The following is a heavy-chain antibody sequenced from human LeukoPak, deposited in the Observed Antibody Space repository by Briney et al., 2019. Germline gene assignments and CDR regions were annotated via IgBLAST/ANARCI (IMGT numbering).Heavy chain of an antibody. D-gene: IGHD2-2*01. J-gene: IGHJ4*02. V-gene: IGHV3-30*04. CDR2: ISYDGSNK. CDR3: ASVPAAMGKGY. Sequence: PGGSLRLSCAASGFTFSSYAMHWVRQAPGKGLEWVAVISYDGSNKYYADSVKGRFTISRDNSKNTLYLQMNSLRAEDTAVYYCASVPAAMGKGYWGQGTLVTVSS. CDR1: GFTFSSYA.